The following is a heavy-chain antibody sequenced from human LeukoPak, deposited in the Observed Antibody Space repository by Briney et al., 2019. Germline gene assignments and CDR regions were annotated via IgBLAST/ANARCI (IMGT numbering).Heavy chain of an antibody. CDR3: AKGCTNGNCDASRWFDP. V-gene: IGHV3-23*01. J-gene: IGHJ5*02. CDR2: ISGSGTIT. Sequence: GAALRLSCVGSGFTFSNYAMSWVRQAPGKGLEWVSVISGSGTITQYADTAKGRFTISRDNSKNTLNLQMNSLRADDTAVYFCAKGCTNGNCDASRWFDPWGQGTLVTVSS. CDR1: GFTFSNYA. D-gene: IGHD2-8*01.